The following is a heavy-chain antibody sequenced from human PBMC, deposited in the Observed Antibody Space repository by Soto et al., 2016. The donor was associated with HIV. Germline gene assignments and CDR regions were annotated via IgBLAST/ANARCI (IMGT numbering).Heavy chain of an antibody. CDR1: GFKFRNYI. CDR2: IKSSRNHI. Sequence: VQLVESGGRPGQDGGGSLRLSCAGSGFKFRNYIMNWVRQAPGKGLKWVSSIKSSRNHIFYADSAKGRFLISRDDANNVLYLQMNRLTAEDTAVYYCARATNVDILTGTYDAFDIWGQGTAVVVSS. V-gene: IGHV3-21*06. J-gene: IGHJ3*02. D-gene: IGHD3-9*01. CDR3: ARATNVDILTGTYDAFDI.